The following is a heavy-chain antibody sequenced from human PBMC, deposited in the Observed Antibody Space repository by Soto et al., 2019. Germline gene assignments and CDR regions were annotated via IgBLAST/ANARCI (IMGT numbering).Heavy chain of an antibody. Sequence: LRLSCAASGFTFSGSAMHWVRQASGKGLEWVGRIRSKANSYATAYAASVKGRFTISRDDSKNTAYLQMNSLKTEDTAVYYCTWEYSSGWYYNWFDPWGQGTLVTVSS. CDR3: TWEYSSGWYYNWFDP. D-gene: IGHD6-19*01. V-gene: IGHV3-73*01. CDR1: GFTFSGSA. CDR2: IRSKANSYAT. J-gene: IGHJ5*02.